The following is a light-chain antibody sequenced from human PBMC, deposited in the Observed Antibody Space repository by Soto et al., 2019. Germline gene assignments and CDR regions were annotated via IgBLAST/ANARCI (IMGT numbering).Light chain of an antibody. CDR1: SSDVGGYNY. CDR2: EVS. Sequence: QSALTQPASVSGSPGQSITISCTGTSSDVGGYNYVSWYQQHPGKAPQLMIYEVSNRHSGVSNRFSGAKSGNTASLTISGLQAEDEADYYCSSYTGSSTVFGGGTKLTVL. J-gene: IGLJ3*02. V-gene: IGLV2-14*01. CDR3: SSYTGSSTV.